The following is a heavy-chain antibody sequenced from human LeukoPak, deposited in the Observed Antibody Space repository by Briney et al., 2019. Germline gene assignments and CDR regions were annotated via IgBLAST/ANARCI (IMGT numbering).Heavy chain of an antibody. CDR3: ARGSIRGRDYFDY. CDR2: IWYDGSNK. CDR1: GFTFSSYG. D-gene: IGHD3-10*01. Sequence: GGSLRLSCAASGFTFSSYGMHWVRQAPGKGLEWVAVIWYDGSNKYYADSVKGRFTISRDNSKNTLYLQMNSLRAEDTAVYYCARGSIRGRDYFDYWGQGTLVTVSS. V-gene: IGHV3-33*01. J-gene: IGHJ4*02.